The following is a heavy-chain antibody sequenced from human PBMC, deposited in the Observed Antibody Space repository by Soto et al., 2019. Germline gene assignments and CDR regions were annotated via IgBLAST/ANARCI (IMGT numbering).Heavy chain of an antibody. CDR1: GGTISTYY. D-gene: IGHD7-27*01. V-gene: IGHV4-4*09. Sequence: QVRLQESGPGLVKPSETLSLTCTVSGGTISTYYWNWIRQTPGKGLEWIGYIYSSGSTNYNPPLSRRARGLVATSKRGLSLRPDSLAASVPAVYYCGSGSAVPNCRWMGVSGQGTTLTVSS. CDR2: IYSSGST. J-gene: IGHJ6*02. CDR3: GSGSAVPNCRWMGV.